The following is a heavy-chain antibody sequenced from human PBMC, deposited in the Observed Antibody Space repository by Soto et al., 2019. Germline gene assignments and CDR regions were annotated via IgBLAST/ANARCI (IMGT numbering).Heavy chain of an antibody. CDR1: GGSISSYY. CDR2: IYYSGST. J-gene: IGHJ4*02. V-gene: IGHV4-59*01. D-gene: IGHD6-13*01. CDR3: ARSIAAADNFDH. Sequence: PSETLSLTCTVSGGSISSYYWSWIRQPPGKGLEWIGYIYYSGSTNYNPSLKSRVTISVDTSKNQFSLKLGSVTAADTAVYYCARSIAAADNFDHWGQGTLVTVSS.